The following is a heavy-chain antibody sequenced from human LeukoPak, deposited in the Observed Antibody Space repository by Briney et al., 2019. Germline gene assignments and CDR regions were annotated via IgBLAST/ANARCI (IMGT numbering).Heavy chain of an antibody. D-gene: IGHD3-10*02. Sequence: GGSLRLSCAASGFTFDDYGMSWVRQVAGQGLEWVSGIDGNGARTGYADSVKGRFTISRDNAKKSLYLQMNSLRAEDTALYYCARGSTMFSDYWGQGTLVTVCS. V-gene: IGHV3-20*04. J-gene: IGHJ4*02. CDR2: IDGNGART. CDR3: ARGSTMFSDY. CDR1: GFTFDDYG.